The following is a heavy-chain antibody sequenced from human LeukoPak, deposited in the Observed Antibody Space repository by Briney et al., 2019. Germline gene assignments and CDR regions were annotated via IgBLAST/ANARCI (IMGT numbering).Heavy chain of an antibody. J-gene: IGHJ4*02. D-gene: IGHD3-22*01. CDR1: GGSISSSSYY. Sequence: SETLSLTCTVSGGSISSSSYYWGWIRQPPGKGLEWIGGIYYSGSTYYNPSLKSRVTISVDTSKNQFSLKLSSVTAADTAVYYCARVRGGDYYDSSGYYYFDYWGQGTLVTVSS. CDR3: ARVRGGDYYDSSGYYYFDY. V-gene: IGHV4-39*07. CDR2: IYYSGST.